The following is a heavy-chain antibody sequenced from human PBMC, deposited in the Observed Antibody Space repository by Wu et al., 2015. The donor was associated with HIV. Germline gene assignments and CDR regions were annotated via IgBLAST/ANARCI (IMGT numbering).Heavy chain of an antibody. CDR2: ISGNNGKT. CDR3: ARGHYYDASSSPMY. D-gene: IGHD3-22*01. V-gene: IGHV1-18*04. J-gene: IGHJ4*02. Sequence: QVQLVQSGAEVKRPGASVKVSCEATGNTLGGHYIHWVRQAPGQGLEWMGWISGNNGKTKYSQKFQGRVTMTADTSTSTAYMELRSLRFDDTAMYYCARGHYYDASSSPMYWGQGTLVTVS. CDR1: GNTLGGHY.